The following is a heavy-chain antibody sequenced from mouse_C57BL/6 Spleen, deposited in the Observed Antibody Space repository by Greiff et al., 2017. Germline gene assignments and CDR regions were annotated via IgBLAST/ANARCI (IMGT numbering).Heavy chain of an antibody. CDR3: ARVDGNYVEYFDV. D-gene: IGHD2-1*01. CDR2: INYGGGST. Sequence: EVMLVESEGGLVQPGSSMKLSCTASGFTFSDYYMAWVRQVPEKGLEWVANINYGGGSTYYQDSLKSRFIISGDNAKNTLYLQMSSLKSEDTATYYCARVDGNYVEYFDVWGTGTTVTVSS. V-gene: IGHV5-16*01. J-gene: IGHJ1*03. CDR1: GFTFSDYY.